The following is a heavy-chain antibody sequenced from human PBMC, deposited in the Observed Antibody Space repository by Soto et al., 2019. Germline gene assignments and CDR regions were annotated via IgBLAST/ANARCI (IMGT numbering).Heavy chain of an antibody. CDR3: ARAGSNVVRGVYNWFDP. V-gene: IGHV4-31*03. D-gene: IGHD3-10*01. J-gene: IGHJ5*02. Sequence: LSLTCTVSGDSIRGGGYYWDWIRQHPGRGLEWIGYIYYSGSTYYNPSLKSRVTISVETSKNRFSLTLTSVTAADTAVYYCARAGSNVVRGVYNWFDPWGQGTLVTASS. CDR1: GDSIRGGGYY. CDR2: IYYSGST.